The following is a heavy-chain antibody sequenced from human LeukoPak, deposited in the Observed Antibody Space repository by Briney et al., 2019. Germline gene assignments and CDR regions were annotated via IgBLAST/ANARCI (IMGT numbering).Heavy chain of an antibody. J-gene: IGHJ4*02. CDR1: VYTFTAYY. Sequence: ASVKVSCKASVYTFTAYYTHWVRQAPGQGLEWMGWINPNSGDTNCAQKFQGRVTMTRDTSISTAYMELGRLKSDDTALYYCAGGMTGGDYWGQGTLVTVSS. CDR3: AGGMTGGDY. V-gene: IGHV1-2*02. D-gene: IGHD3-9*01. CDR2: INPNSGDT.